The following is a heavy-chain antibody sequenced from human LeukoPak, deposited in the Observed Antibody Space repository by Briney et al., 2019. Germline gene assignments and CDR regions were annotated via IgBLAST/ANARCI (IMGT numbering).Heavy chain of an antibody. V-gene: IGHV3-15*01. CDR3: TTDNWRGLDAFDI. D-gene: IGHD3-3*01. CDR2: FKTKTDGGTT. J-gene: IGHJ3*02. CDR1: GFTFTNAW. Sequence: GGSLRLSCAASGFTFTNAWTSWVRQAPGKGLEWVGRFKTKTDGGTTDYAAPVKGRFTISRDASKNTLYLQMDSLKTEDTAMYYCTTDNWRGLDAFDIWGQGTMVTVSS.